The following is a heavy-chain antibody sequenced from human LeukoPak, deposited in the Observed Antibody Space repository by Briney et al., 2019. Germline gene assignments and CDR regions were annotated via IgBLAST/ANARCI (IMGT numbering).Heavy chain of an antibody. CDR3: ARVDPSDAFDI. Sequence: PSETLSLTCTVSGGSISSSSYYWGWIRQPPGKGLERIGRIYDSGSTYYNPSLKSRATISVYTSKYQFSLELSAVTAADTAVYCCARVDPSDAFDIWGQGTMVTVPS. CDR1: GGSISSSSYY. J-gene: IGHJ3*02. D-gene: IGHD3-9*01. V-gene: IGHV4-39*01. CDR2: IYDSGST.